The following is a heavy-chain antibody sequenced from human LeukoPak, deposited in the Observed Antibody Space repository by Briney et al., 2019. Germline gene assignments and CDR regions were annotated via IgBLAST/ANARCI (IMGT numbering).Heavy chain of an antibody. D-gene: IGHD6-13*01. CDR3: ARGPLVEQLVRRWFDP. Sequence: RASETLSLTCAVYGGSFSGYYWSWIRQPPGKGLEWIGEINHSGSTNYNPSLKSRVTISVDTSKNQFSLKLSSVTAADTAVYYCARGPLVEQLVRRWFDPWGQGTLVTVSS. J-gene: IGHJ5*02. CDR2: INHSGST. V-gene: IGHV4-34*01. CDR1: GGSFSGYY.